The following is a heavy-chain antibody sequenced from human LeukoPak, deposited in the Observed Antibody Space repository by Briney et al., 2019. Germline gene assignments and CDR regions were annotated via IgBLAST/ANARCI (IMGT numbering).Heavy chain of an antibody. V-gene: IGHV1-46*01. Sequence: ASVKVSCKASGYTFTSYYMHWVRQAPGQGLEWMGIINPSGGSTSYAQKFQGRVTMTRDTSTSTVYMELSSLRSEDTAVYCCARTGFGITGTTPFDYWGQGTLVTVSS. J-gene: IGHJ4*02. CDR1: GYTFTSYY. D-gene: IGHD1-7*01. CDR3: ARTGFGITGTTPFDY. CDR2: INPSGGST.